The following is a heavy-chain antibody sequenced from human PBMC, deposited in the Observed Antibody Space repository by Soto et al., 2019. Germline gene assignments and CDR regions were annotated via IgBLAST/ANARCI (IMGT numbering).Heavy chain of an antibody. CDR3: ARSPGGHFDY. D-gene: IGHD6-25*01. CDR2: IYDSGST. V-gene: IGHV4-59*01. J-gene: IGHJ4*02. Sequence: SETLSLTCTVSGDSISSYYWSWIRQSPGKGLEWIGYIYDSGSTNYNPSLKSRVAISVDTSKNQFSLNLSSVTAADTAVYYCARSPGGHFDYWGLGTLVTVSS. CDR1: GDSISSYY.